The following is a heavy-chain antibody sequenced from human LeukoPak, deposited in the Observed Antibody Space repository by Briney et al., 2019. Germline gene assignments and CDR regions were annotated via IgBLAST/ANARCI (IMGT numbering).Heavy chain of an antibody. CDR2: IYYSGNT. J-gene: IGHJ1*01. CDR3: ARDSHARGSD. Sequence: PSETLSLTCSVSGDSISNYYWSWIRQPPGKGLEWIGYIYYSGNTDYNPSLKSRVTISVDTSKNQFSLKLSSVTAADTAVYYCARDSHARGSDWGQGTLVTVSS. CDR1: GDSISNYY. V-gene: IGHV4-59*01.